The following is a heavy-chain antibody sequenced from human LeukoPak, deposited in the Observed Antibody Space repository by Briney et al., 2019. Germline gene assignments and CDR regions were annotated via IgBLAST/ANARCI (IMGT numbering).Heavy chain of an antibody. CDR3: ARQPPYSSTFDV. Sequence: NPSETLSLTCTVSGGSINRSSYYWAWIRQPPGKGMEWIGSMQPSESTYYNPSLRSRVTISVDTSKNQFSLSLTSVTAADRAVYYCARQPPYSSTFDVWGQGTMVSVSS. D-gene: IGHD2-21*01. J-gene: IGHJ3*01. CDR1: GGSINRSSYY. V-gene: IGHV4-39*01. CDR2: MQPSEST.